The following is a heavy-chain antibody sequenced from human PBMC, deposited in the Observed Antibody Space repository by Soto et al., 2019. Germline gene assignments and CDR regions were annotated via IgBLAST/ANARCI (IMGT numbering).Heavy chain of an antibody. Sequence: PGGSLRLSCAASGFTFSSYGMHWVRQAPGKGLEWVAVIWYDGSNKYYADSVKGRFTISRDNSKNTLYLQMNSLRAEDTAVYYCARDYDSSGYYFPPNAWGQGTLVTVSS. CDR1: GFTFSSYG. CDR3: ARDYDSSGYYFPPNA. V-gene: IGHV3-33*01. J-gene: IGHJ1*01. D-gene: IGHD3-22*01. CDR2: IWYDGSNK.